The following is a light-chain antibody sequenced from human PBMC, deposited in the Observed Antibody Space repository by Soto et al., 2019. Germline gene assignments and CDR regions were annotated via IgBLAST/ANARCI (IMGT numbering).Light chain of an antibody. V-gene: IGLV2-23*01. CDR1: SSDVGSYNL. J-gene: IGLJ3*02. CDR2: ETT. CDR3: CSYSSSSPVV. Sequence: QSVLTQPASVSGSPGQSITISCTGTSSDVGSYNLVSWFQKYPGKAPRLMIYETTKRPSGVSDRFSGSKSGDTASLTVSGLQAEDEGDYYCCSYSSSSPVVFGGGTKLTVL.